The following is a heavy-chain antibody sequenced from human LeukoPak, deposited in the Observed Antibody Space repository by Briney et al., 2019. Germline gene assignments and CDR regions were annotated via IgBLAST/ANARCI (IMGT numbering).Heavy chain of an antibody. Sequence: PSETLSLTCTVSDGSISGYSWSWIRQPPGKGLEWIGYIYYSGDTNYNPSLKNRVSLSVDTSRNQLSLQLSSVTTADTAVYYCVRGPYGASISKWFDPWGQGILVTVSS. CDR1: DGSISGYS. J-gene: IGHJ5*02. CDR2: IYYSGDT. D-gene: IGHD4/OR15-4a*01. V-gene: IGHV4-59*01. CDR3: VRGPYGASISKWFDP.